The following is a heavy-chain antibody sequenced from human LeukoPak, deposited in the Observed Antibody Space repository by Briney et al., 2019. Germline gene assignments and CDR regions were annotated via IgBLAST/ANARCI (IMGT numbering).Heavy chain of an antibody. CDR3: ARDSSGYAFDI. Sequence: GGSLRLSCAASGFPFSDYGMYWVRQAPGKGLEWLAVISHDGNNKYYADSVKGRITISRDNSKNTVYLQMNSLSAEDAAVYYCARDSSGYAFDIWGQGTMVTVSS. D-gene: IGHD3-22*01. CDR2: ISHDGNNK. CDR1: GFPFSDYG. J-gene: IGHJ3*02. V-gene: IGHV3-30*03.